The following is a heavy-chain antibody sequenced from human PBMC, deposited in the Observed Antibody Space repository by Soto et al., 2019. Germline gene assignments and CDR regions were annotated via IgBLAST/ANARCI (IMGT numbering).Heavy chain of an antibody. CDR3: ARAAAPTSSSWSYYFDY. D-gene: IGHD6-13*01. CDR2: INAGNGNT. Sequence: ASVKVSCKASGYTFTSYAMHWVRQAPGQRREWMGWINAGNGNTKYSQKFQGRVTITRDTSASTVYMELSSLRSEDTAVYYCARAAAPTSSSWSYYFDYWGQGPLVTVSS. V-gene: IGHV1-3*01. CDR1: GYTFTSYA. J-gene: IGHJ4*02.